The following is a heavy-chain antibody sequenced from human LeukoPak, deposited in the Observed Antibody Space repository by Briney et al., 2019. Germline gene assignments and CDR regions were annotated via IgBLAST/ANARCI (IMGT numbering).Heavy chain of an antibody. CDR3: ARVNDFWSGYWSWFDP. Sequence: ASVKVSCKASGGTFSSYAISWVRQAPGQGLEWMGGIIPIFGTANYAQKFQGRVTITTDESTGTAYMELSSLRSEDTAVYYCARVNDFWSGYWSWFDPWGQGTLVTVSS. J-gene: IGHJ5*02. CDR1: GGTFSSYA. V-gene: IGHV1-69*05. D-gene: IGHD3-3*01. CDR2: IIPIFGTA.